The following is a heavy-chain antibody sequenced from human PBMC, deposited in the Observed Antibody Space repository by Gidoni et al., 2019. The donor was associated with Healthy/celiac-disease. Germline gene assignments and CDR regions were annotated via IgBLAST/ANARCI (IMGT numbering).Heavy chain of an antibody. J-gene: IGHJ5*02. Sequence: EVQLVESGGGLVQPGRSLRLSCTAAGFTFGDYAMSWVRQAPGKGLEWVGFIRSKAYGGTTEYAASVKGRFTISRDDSKSIAYLQMNSLKTEDTAVYYCTRETGYSSGWSGPGAPWGQGTLVTVSS. CDR2: IRSKAYGGTT. D-gene: IGHD6-19*01. CDR1: GFTFGDYA. V-gene: IGHV3-49*04. CDR3: TRETGYSSGWSGPGAP.